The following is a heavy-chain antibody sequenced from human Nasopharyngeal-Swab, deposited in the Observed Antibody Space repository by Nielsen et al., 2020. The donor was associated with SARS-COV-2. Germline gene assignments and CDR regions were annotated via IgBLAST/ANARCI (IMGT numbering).Heavy chain of an antibody. CDR2: TYYGSKWYN. CDR3: ARGFLQTGFDY. CDR1: GDRVSSKNVG. V-gene: IGHV6-1*01. J-gene: IGHJ4*02. D-gene: IGHD3-9*01. Sequence: QTHSLTRAIPGDRVSSKNVGWNWIRQTPARGLEWLGRTYYGSKWYNHYAPSVKSRVTIKPDKSKNQFSLQMDSVTPEDSAVYYCARGFLQTGFDYWGQGTLVTVSS.